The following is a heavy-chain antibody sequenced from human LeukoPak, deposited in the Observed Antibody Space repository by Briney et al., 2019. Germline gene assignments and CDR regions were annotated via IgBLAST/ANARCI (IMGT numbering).Heavy chain of an antibody. D-gene: IGHD2-15*01. CDR3: GRGSECSGGSCYSVGYYYYYGMDV. CDR2: ISSSSSYT. J-gene: IGHJ6*04. Sequence: PGGSLRLSCAASGFTFSDYYMSWIRQAPGKGLEWVSYISSSSSYTNYADSVKGRFTISRDNAKNSLYLQMNSLRAEDTAVYYCGRGSECSGGSCYSVGYYYYYGMDVWGKGTTVTVSS. CDR1: GFTFSDYY. V-gene: IGHV3-11*06.